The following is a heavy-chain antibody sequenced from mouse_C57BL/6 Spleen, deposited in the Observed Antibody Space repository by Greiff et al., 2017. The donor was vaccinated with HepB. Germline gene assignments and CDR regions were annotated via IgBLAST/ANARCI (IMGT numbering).Heavy chain of an antibody. Sequence: QVQLQQPGAELVMPGASVKLSCKASGYTFTSYWMHWVKQRPGQGLEWIGEIDPSDSYTNYNQKFKGKSTLTVDKSSSTAYMQLSSLTSEDSAVYYCARRIYYGNSPFYAMDYWGQGTSVTVSS. CDR1: GYTFTSYW. D-gene: IGHD2-1*01. CDR2: IDPSDSYT. J-gene: IGHJ4*01. V-gene: IGHV1-69*01. CDR3: ARRIYYGNSPFYAMDY.